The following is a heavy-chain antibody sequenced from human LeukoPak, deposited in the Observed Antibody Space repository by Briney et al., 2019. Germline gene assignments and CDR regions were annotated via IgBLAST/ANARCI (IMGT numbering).Heavy chain of an antibody. Sequence: SSETLSLTCTVSGGSISSSSYYWGWIRQPPGKGLEWIGSIYYSGSTYYNPSLKSRVTISVDTSENQFSLKLSSVTAADTAVYYCARHPRTLITMIVVVITDAFDIWGQGTMVTVSS. J-gene: IGHJ3*02. CDR3: ARHPRTLITMIVVVITDAFDI. D-gene: IGHD3-22*01. CDR2: IYYSGST. CDR1: GGSISSSSYY. V-gene: IGHV4-39*01.